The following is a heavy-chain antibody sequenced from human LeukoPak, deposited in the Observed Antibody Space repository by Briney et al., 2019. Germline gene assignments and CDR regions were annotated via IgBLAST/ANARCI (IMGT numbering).Heavy chain of an antibody. Sequence: SETLSLTCTVSGGSISSYYWSWIRQPPGKGLEWIGYIYYSGSTNYNPSLKSRVTISVDTSKNQFSLKLSSVTATDTAVYYCARSITMVRGVISNYYYYYYMDVWGKGTTVTISS. V-gene: IGHV4-59*08. CDR1: GGSISSYY. J-gene: IGHJ6*03. CDR3: ARSITMVRGVISNYYYYYYMDV. D-gene: IGHD3-10*01. CDR2: IYYSGST.